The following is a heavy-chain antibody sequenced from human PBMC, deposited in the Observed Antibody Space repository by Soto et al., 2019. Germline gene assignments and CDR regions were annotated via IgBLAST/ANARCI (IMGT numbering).Heavy chain of an antibody. CDR3: ARVRIXMVRGVIRNYYYYGMDV. Sequence: PSETLSLTCAVYGGSFSGYYWSWIRQPPGKGLERIGEINHSGSTNYNPSLKSRVTISVDTSKNQFSLKLSSVTAADTAVYYCARVRIXMVRGVIRNYYYYGMDVWGPGTTVTVSS. V-gene: IGHV4-34*01. J-gene: IGHJ6*02. D-gene: IGHD3-10*01. CDR1: GGSFSGYY. CDR2: INHSGST.